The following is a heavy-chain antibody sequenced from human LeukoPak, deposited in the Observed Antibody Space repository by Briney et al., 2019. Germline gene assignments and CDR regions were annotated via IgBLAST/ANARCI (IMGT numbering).Heavy chain of an antibody. D-gene: IGHD3-10*01. CDR1: GFTFSSYA. Sequence: GGSLRLSCTASGFTFSSYAMSWVRQAPGKGLEWVSGISDSGVSTYYADSAKGRFTISRDNSKNTLYMQMNSLRAEDTAVYYCAKDYNYGGQGTLVTVSS. J-gene: IGHJ4*02. V-gene: IGHV3-23*01. CDR3: AKDYNY. CDR2: ISDSGVST.